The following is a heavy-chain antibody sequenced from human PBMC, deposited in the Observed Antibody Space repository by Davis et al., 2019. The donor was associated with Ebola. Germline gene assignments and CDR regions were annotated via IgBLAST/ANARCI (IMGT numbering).Heavy chain of an antibody. CDR2: IYYSGST. D-gene: IGHD6-19*01. J-gene: IGHJ6*02. CDR3: ARDWPIAVAGKLGRGGGYYGMDV. V-gene: IGHV4-59*11. CDR1: GGSISSHY. Sequence: PSETLSLTCTVSGGSISSHYWSWIRQPPGKGLEWIGYIYYSGSTNYNPYLKSRVTISVDTSKNQFSLKLSSVTAADTAVYYCARDWPIAVAGKLGRGGGYYGMDVWGQGTTVTVSS.